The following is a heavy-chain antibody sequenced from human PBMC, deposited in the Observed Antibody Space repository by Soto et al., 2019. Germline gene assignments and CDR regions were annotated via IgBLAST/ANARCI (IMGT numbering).Heavy chain of an antibody. J-gene: IGHJ6*02. CDR2: TQFKSKWYN. V-gene: IGHV6-1*02. D-gene: IGHD1-1*01. CDR1: GDSVSSDSAA. CDR3: ARGRYDSGFTNYYGMDV. Sequence: QVLLQQSGPGLVKPSQTLSLTCDISGDSVSSDSAAWNWLRQSPSRGLEWLGRTQFKSKWYNDYAVSVKSRIIINADTSTNQFSLHLRSVTPDDTALYYCARGRYDSGFTNYYGMDVWGQGTTVIVSS.